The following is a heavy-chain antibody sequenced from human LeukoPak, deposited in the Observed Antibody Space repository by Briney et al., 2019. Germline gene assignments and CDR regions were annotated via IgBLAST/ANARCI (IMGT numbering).Heavy chain of an antibody. J-gene: IGHJ5*02. V-gene: IGHV1-24*01. Sequence: ASVKVSCKVSGYTLTELSMHWVRQAPGKGLEWMGGFDPEDGETIYAQKFQGRVTMTEDTSTDTAYMELRSLRSDDTAVYYCARVEYGVLRFLEWLDYNWFDPWGQGTLVAVSS. CDR2: FDPEDGET. CDR3: ARVEYGVLRFLEWLDYNWFDP. D-gene: IGHD3-3*01. CDR1: GYTLTELS.